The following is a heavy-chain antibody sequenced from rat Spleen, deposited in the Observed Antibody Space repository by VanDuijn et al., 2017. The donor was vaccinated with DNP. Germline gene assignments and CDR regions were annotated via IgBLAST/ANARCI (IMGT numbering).Heavy chain of an antibody. CDR2: MASGGST. Sequence: QVQLKESGPGLVQPSQTLSLTCTVSGFSLTSYTVSWVRQPPGKGLEWIAAMASGGSTYYNSALKSRLSISRDTSKSQVFLKMNSLQTEDTAMYFCARLAVGAMDAWGQGTSVTVSS. CDR3: ARLAVGAMDA. CDR1: GFSLTSYT. D-gene: IGHD3-2*01. J-gene: IGHJ4*01. V-gene: IGHV2-6*01.